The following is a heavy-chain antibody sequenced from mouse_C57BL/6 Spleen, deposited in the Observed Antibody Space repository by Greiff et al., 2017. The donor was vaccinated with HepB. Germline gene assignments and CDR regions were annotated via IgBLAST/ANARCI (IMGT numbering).Heavy chain of an antibody. V-gene: IGHV1-18*01. CDR2: INPNNGGT. J-gene: IGHJ3*01. CDR1: GYTFTDYN. D-gene: IGHD3-2*02. Sequence: VQLKESGPELVKPGASVKIPCKASGYTFTDYNMDWVKQSHGKSLEWIGDINPNNGGTIYNQKFKGKATLTVDKSSSTAYMELRSLTSEDTAVYYCARPHLDSSGFAYWGQGTLVTVSA. CDR3: ARPHLDSSGFAY.